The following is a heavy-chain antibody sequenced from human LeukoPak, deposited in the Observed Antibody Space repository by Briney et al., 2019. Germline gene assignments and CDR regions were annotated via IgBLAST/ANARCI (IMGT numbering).Heavy chain of an antibody. CDR2: ISSSSSYI. V-gene: IGHV3-21*01. CDR3: AREGYYGSGSSVY. J-gene: IGHJ4*02. CDR1: GFTFSSYS. D-gene: IGHD3-10*01. Sequence: GSLRLSCAASGFTFSSYSMNWVRQAPGKGLEWVSSISSSSSYIYYADSVKGRFTISRDNSKNTLYLQMSSLRAEDTAVYYCAREGYYGSGSSVYWGQGTLVTVSS.